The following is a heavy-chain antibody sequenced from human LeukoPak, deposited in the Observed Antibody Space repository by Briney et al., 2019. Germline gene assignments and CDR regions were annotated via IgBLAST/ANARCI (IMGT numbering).Heavy chain of an antibody. CDR3: ARDAGVSWIQLWPYYYGMDV. Sequence: GGSLRLSCAASGFTFSNYGMSWVRQAPGKGLEWVAVISYDGSNKYYADSVKGRFTISRDNSKNTLYLQMNSLRAEDTAVYYCARDAGVSWIQLWPYYYGMDVWGQGTTVTVSS. CDR2: ISYDGSNK. V-gene: IGHV3-30-3*01. CDR1: GFTFSNYG. D-gene: IGHD5-18*01. J-gene: IGHJ6*02.